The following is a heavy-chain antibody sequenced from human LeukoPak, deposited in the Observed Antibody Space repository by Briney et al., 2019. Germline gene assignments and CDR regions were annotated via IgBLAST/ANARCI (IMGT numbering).Heavy chain of an antibody. CDR3: ARGAEEGSSWYGSFDY. J-gene: IGHJ4*02. Sequence: GGSLRVSCVESGFSFSNYSMYWVRQAPGEGPEWVADVWYDGVNKYDVHSVKGPFTISRDISKNTLYLQMNRLRAEDTAVYYCARGAEEGSSWYGSFDYWGQGTLVTVSS. CDR2: VWYDGVNK. V-gene: IGHV3-33*01. CDR1: GFSFSNYS. D-gene: IGHD6-13*01.